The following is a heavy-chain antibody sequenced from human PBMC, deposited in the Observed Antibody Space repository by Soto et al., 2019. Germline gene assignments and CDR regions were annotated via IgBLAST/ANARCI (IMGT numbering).Heavy chain of an antibody. CDR3: AREGRFLEWLSPYYYYGMDV. CDR1: GYTFTSYG. Sequence: ASVKVSCKTSGYTFTSYGITWVRQAPGQGLEWMGWISTYNGHTIYAQNLQGRVTLTTDTSTSTAYMELRSLRSDDTAVYYCAREGRFLEWLSPYYYYGMDVWGQGTTVTVSS. CDR2: ISTYNGHT. J-gene: IGHJ6*02. D-gene: IGHD3-3*01. V-gene: IGHV1-18*04.